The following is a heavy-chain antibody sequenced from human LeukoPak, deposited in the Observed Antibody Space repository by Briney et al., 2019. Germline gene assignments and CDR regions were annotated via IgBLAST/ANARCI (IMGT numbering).Heavy chain of an antibody. J-gene: IGHJ4*02. CDR1: GFTFSSYG. D-gene: IGHD3-22*01. V-gene: IGHV3-30*18. CDR2: ISYDGSNK. Sequence: GGSLRLSCAASGFTFSSYGMHWVRQAPGKGLEWVAVISYDGSNKYYADSVKGRFTISRDNSKNTLYLQMNSLRAEDTAVYYCAKDPKSGYYTYFDYWGQGTLVTVSS. CDR3: AKDPKSGYYTYFDY.